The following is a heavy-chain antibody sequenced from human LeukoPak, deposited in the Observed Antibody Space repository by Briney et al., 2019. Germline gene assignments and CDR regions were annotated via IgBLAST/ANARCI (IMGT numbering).Heavy chain of an antibody. CDR2: IRSRAYGGTT. D-gene: IGHD3-10*02. CDR3: AELGITMIGGV. V-gene: IGHV3-49*04. CDR1: GFTFGDYA. Sequence: GGSLRLSCTASGFTFGDYAMSWVRQAPGKGLEWVGFIRSRAYGGTTEYAASVKGRFTISRDDSKSIAYLQMNSLKTEDTAVYYCAELGITMIGGVWGKGTTVTISS. J-gene: IGHJ6*04.